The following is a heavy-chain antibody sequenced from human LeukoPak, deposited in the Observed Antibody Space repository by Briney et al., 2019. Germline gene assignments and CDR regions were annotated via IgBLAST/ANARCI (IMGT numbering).Heavy chain of an antibody. J-gene: IGHJ3*02. CDR2: ISGSGVST. CDR3: VKRQLGSPSAFEI. D-gene: IGHD6-13*01. Sequence: GGSLRLSCVTSGFTFSNYFSNYAMSWVRQVPGKGLEWVSTISGSGVSTDYVDSVRGRFIISRDNSKSTVYVQMNSLRAEDTAVYYCVKRQLGSPSAFEIWGQGTAVTVSS. CDR1: GFTFSNYFSNYA. V-gene: IGHV3-23*01.